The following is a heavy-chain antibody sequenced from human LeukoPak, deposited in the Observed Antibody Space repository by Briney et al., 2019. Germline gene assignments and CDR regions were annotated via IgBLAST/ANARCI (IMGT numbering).Heavy chain of an antibody. CDR2: INSDGSST. Sequence: GGSLRLSCAASGFTFSSYWIHWVRQAPGKGLVWVSRINSDGSSTSYADSVKGRLTISRDNAKNTLYLQMNSLRAEDTAVYYCARGSVATAYFDYWGQGTLVTMSS. CDR3: ARGSVATAYFDY. J-gene: IGHJ4*02. V-gene: IGHV3-74*01. CDR1: GFTFSSYW. D-gene: IGHD5-18*01.